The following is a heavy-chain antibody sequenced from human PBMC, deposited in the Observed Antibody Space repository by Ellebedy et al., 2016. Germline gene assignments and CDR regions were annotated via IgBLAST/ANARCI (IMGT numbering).Heavy chain of an antibody. CDR1: GFTFSNFA. D-gene: IGHD3-22*01. V-gene: IGHV3-23*01. Sequence: GESLKTSCATSGFTFSNFAMTWVRQTPGKGLEWVSTISANGGRSYYADSVKGRFTISRDNSKNTLFLQLNSLRAEDTAIYYCAKDQGSTSGWPLDVWGQGTTVIVSS. J-gene: IGHJ6*02. CDR2: ISANGGRS. CDR3: AKDQGSTSGWPLDV.